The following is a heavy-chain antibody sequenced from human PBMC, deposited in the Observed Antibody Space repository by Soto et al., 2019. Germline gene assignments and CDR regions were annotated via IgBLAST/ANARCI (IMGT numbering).Heavy chain of an antibody. D-gene: IGHD3-22*01. CDR3: ARGHYYDISGYYCGRASTAP. J-gene: IGHJ5*02. CDR2: ISSSSSTI. Sequence: GGSLRLSCAASGFTFSSYSMNWVRQAPGKGQEWVSYISSSSSTIYYADSVKGRFTISRDNAKNSLYLQMNSLRDEDTAVYYCARGHYYDISGYYCGRASTAPWGQGTLVTVSS. CDR1: GFTFSSYS. V-gene: IGHV3-48*02.